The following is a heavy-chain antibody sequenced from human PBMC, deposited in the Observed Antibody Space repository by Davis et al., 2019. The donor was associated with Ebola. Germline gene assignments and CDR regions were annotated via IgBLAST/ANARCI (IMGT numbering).Heavy chain of an antibody. CDR2: INQDGKQK. CDR1: GFIFSTYW. Sequence: PGGSLRLSCVTSGFIFSTYWMSWVRQAPGKGLEWVANINQDGKQKFYVDSVEGRFTISRDNAKNSLYLQMNSLRAEDTAVYYCARGGWYYFDSWGQGTLVTVSS. D-gene: IGHD6-19*01. J-gene: IGHJ4*02. CDR3: ARGGWYYFDS. V-gene: IGHV3-7*01.